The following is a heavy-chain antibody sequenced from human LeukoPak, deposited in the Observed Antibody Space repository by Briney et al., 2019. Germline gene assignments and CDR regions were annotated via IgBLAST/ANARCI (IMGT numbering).Heavy chain of an antibody. V-gene: IGHV4-61*02. CDR2: IYTSGST. J-gene: IGHJ5*02. CDR1: GGSISSGSYY. D-gene: IGHD3-22*01. CDR3: ARDSHDSSGYQGDLRGFDP. Sequence: SETLSLTCTVSGGSISSGSYYWSWIRQPAGKGLEWIGRIYTSGSTNYNPSLKSRVTISVDTSKNQFSLKLSSVTAADTAVYYCARDSHDSSGYQGDLRGFDPWGEGTLVTVSS.